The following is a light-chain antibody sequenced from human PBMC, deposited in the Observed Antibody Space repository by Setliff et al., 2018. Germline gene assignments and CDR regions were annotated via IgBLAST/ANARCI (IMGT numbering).Light chain of an antibody. CDR1: SSDVGRYDY. CDR2: DVS. V-gene: IGLV2-23*02. Sequence: QSALPQPASVSGSPGQSITISCSGTSSDVGRYDYVSWYQQHPGKAPKVMIYDVSKRPSGVSNRFSGSKSGNTASLTISGLQAEDEADYHCCSYAGSSTLNYVFGTGTKVTVL. J-gene: IGLJ1*01. CDR3: CSYAGSSTLNYV.